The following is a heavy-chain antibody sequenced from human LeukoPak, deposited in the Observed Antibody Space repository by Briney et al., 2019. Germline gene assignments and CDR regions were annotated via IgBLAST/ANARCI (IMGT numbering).Heavy chain of an antibody. J-gene: IGHJ5*02. CDR2: ISGSGGST. CDR3: AKAWPGPAATADWFDP. Sequence: GGSLRLSCAASGFTFSSYAMSWVRQAPGKGLEWVSAISGSGGSTYYADSVKGRFTISRDNSKNTLYLQMNSLRADDTAVYYCAKAWPGPAATADWFDPWGQGTLVTVSS. V-gene: IGHV3-23*01. CDR1: GFTFSSYA. D-gene: IGHD2-2*01.